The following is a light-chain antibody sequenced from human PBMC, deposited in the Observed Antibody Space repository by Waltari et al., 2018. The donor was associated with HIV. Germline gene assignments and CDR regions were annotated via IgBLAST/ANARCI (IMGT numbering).Light chain of an antibody. CDR2: GAS. Sequence: EIVLTQSPDTLSLSPGERATLSCRASQRVTSDYLAWYQQKPGQPPRLLIDGASTRATGIADRVSGSVSGTDFTLTISRLEPEDFAVYYCQQYGTTPTFGQGTTVEI. CDR1: QRVTSDY. J-gene: IGKJ1*01. CDR3: QQYGTTPT. V-gene: IGKV3-20*01.